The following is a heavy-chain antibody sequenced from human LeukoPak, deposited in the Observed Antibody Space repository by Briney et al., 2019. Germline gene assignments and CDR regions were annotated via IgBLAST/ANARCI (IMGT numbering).Heavy chain of an antibody. V-gene: IGHV3-11*06. CDR2: ISSSSRYI. CDR1: GFTFSDYY. J-gene: IGHJ4*02. Sequence: GGSLRLSCAASGFTFSDYYMSWIRQAPGKGLEWVSSISSSSRYIYYADSVKGRFTISRDNAKNSLYLQMNSLRAEDTAVYYCAREDYCSSTLCFLDYWGQGTLVTVSS. D-gene: IGHD2-2*01. CDR3: AREDYCSSTLCFLDY.